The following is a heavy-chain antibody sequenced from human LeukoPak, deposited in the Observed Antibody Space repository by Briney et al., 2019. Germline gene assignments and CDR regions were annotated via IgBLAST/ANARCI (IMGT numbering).Heavy chain of an antibody. Sequence: GGSLRLSCAASGFTFSSYEMNWVRQAPGKGLEWVGFIRSKIYGGTPEYAASVKGRFTISRDDSTGVAYLQMNSLKTEDTAVYYCTRDQTPYYWGQGTLVTVSS. V-gene: IGHV3-49*04. CDR1: GFTFSSYE. J-gene: IGHJ4*02. CDR3: TRDQTPYY. CDR2: IRSKIYGGTP.